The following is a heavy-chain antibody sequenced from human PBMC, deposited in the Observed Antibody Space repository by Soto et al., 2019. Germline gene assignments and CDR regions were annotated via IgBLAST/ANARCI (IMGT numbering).Heavy chain of an antibody. CDR2: IDPSDSYT. Sequence: PGESLKISCKGSGYSFTSYWISWVRQMPGKGLEWMGRIDPSDSYTNYSPSFQGHVTISADKSISTAYLQWSSLKASDTAMYYCARQVTGTTSYADYWGQGTLVTVS. CDR1: GYSFTSYW. D-gene: IGHD1-7*01. V-gene: IGHV5-10-1*01. J-gene: IGHJ4*02. CDR3: ARQVTGTTSYADY.